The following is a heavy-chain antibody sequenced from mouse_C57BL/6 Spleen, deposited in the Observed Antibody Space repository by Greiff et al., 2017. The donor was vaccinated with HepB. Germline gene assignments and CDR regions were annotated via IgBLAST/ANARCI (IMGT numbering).Heavy chain of an antibody. CDR3: ARSLYYDYEFAD. V-gene: IGHV1-64*01. D-gene: IGHD2-4*01. CDR1: GYTFTSYW. J-gene: IGHJ3*01. Sequence: QVQLQQPGAELVKPGASVKLSCKASGYTFTSYWMHWVKQRPGQGLEWIGMIHPNSGSTNYNEKFKSKATLTVDKSSSTAYMQLSSLTSEDSAVYYCARSLYYDYEFADWGQGTLVTVSA. CDR2: IHPNSGST.